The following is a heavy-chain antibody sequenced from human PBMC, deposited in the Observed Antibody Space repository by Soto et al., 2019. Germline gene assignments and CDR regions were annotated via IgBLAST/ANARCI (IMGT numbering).Heavy chain of an antibody. J-gene: IGHJ4*02. D-gene: IGHD5-12*01. V-gene: IGHV3-66*01. CDR2: IYSGGST. Sequence: PGGSLRLSCAASGFTVSSNYMSWVRQAPGKGLEWVSVIYSGGSTYYADSVKGRFTISRDNSKNTLYLQMNSLRAEDTAVYYCARDFRTRMGGYDLGNYWGQGTLVTVSS. CDR3: ARDFRTRMGGYDLGNY. CDR1: GFTVSSNY.